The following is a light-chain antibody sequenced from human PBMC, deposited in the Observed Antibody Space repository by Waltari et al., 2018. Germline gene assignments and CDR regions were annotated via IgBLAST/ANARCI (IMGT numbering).Light chain of an antibody. J-gene: IGKJ2*03. CDR1: QDIYNY. CDR3: QQYENFPYS. V-gene: IGKV1-33*01. Sequence: DVQLTQSPSSLSASVGDRVTITCQASQDIYNYLNWFHQKPGKAPKLLIYDPSNLETGVPSRFSGSRSGTDFTFTISSLQPEDVATYYCQQYENFPYSFGQGTKLEIK. CDR2: DPS.